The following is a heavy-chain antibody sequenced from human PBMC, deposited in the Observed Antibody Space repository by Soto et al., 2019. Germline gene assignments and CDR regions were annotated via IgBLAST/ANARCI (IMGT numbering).Heavy chain of an antibody. D-gene: IGHD3-10*01. CDR3: ARSGIYYKASIFFDY. CDR2: IYYSGST. CDR1: GGSISSGGYY. Sequence: TLSLTCTVSGGSISSGGYYWSWIGQHPGKGLEGIGYIYYSGSTYYNPSLKSRVTISVDTSKNQFTLKLRSVTAAATAVYYCARSGIYYKASIFFDYWGQGPLVTVSS. V-gene: IGHV4-31*03. J-gene: IGHJ4*02.